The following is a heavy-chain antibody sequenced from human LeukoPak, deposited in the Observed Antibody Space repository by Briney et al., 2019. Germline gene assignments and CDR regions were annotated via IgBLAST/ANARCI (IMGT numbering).Heavy chain of an antibody. J-gene: IGHJ3*02. D-gene: IGHD6-13*01. Sequence: NSGESLKISCQGSGYSFTSYWIGWVRQIPGKGLEWMGIIYPGDSDTRYSPSFQGQVTISADKSISTAYLQWSSLKASDTAMYYCARTSSSWSRGAFDIWGQGTMVTVSS. CDR3: ARTSSSWSRGAFDI. CDR1: GYSFTSYW. CDR2: IYPGDSDT. V-gene: IGHV5-51*01.